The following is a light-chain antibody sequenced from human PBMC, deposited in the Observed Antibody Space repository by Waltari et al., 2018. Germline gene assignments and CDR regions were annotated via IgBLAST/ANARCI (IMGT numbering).Light chain of an antibody. CDR1: SSDARGYNY. Sequence: QSALTQPPSASGSPGPSVPTSCTGTSSDARGYNYVSWYQQHPSKAPKLMIYEVSKRPSGVPDRFSGSKSGNTASLTVSGLQAEDEADYYCSSYAGSNIVFGGGTKLTVL. CDR2: EVS. CDR3: SSYAGSNIV. J-gene: IGLJ2*01. V-gene: IGLV2-8*01.